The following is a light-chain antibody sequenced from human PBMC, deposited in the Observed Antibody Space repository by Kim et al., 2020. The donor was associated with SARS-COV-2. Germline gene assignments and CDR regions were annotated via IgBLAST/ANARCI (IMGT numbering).Light chain of an antibody. CDR2: GKN. Sequence: LGQTVRITCQGDSLRTYYATWYQQRPGQAPILVIYGKNNRPSGIPDRFSGSSSGNTASLTITGAQAEDEADYYCNSRDSSGTHLVFGGGTKLTVL. J-gene: IGLJ3*02. V-gene: IGLV3-19*01. CDR1: SLRTYY. CDR3: NSRDSSGTHLV.